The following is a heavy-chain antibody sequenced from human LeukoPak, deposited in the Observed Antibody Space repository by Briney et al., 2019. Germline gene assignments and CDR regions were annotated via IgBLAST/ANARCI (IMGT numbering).Heavy chain of an antibody. CDR1: GFTFSIYA. CDR3: AIDRPNYYGSNGHYXRRDGDY. V-gene: IGHV3-23*01. CDR2: ITSSGDGT. J-gene: IGHJ4*02. Sequence: GGSLRLSCAASGFTFSIYAMSWVRQAPGKGLQWVSSITSSGDGTYYADSVKGRFTISRDNSENMLYLQMNSLRVEDTAVYFCAIDRPNYYGSNGHYXRRDGDYWGQGTLVTVSS. D-gene: IGHD3-22*01.